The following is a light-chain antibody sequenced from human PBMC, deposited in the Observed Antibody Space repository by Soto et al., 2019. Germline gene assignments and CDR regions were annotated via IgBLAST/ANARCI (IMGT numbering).Light chain of an antibody. V-gene: IGLV2-11*01. Sequence: QSVLTQPRSVSGSPGQSVTISCAGTSSDIGGSNYVSWYRQDPGKAPKVMIYDVSKRPSGVPDRFSGSKSGNTASLTISGLQAEDEADYYCCSYAGSYTWVFGGGTKLTV. CDR2: DVS. CDR3: CSYAGSYTWV. CDR1: SSDIGGSNY. J-gene: IGLJ3*02.